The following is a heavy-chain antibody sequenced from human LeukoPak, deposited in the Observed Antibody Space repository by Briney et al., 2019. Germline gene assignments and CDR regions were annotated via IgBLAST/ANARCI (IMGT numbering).Heavy chain of an antibody. CDR2: IKQDGSEK. J-gene: IGHJ3*02. D-gene: IGHD2-21*01. V-gene: IGHV3-7*03. CDR3: ARGGGLWVAFDI. Sequence: GGSLRLSCAAPGFTFSSYWMSWVRQAPGKGLEWVANIKQDGSEKYYVDSVKGRFTISRDNAKNSLYLQMNSLRAEDTAVYYCARGGGLWVAFDIWGQGTMVTVSS. CDR1: GFTFSSYW.